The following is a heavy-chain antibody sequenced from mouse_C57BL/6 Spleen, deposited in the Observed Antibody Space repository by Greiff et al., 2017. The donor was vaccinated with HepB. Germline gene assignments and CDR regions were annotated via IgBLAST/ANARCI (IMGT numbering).Heavy chain of an antibody. J-gene: IGHJ4*01. CDR1: GYSFTGYF. CDR3: ARDDYYAMDY. Sequence: VHVKQSGPELVKPGDSVKISCKASGYSFTGYFMNWVMQSHGKSLEWIGRINPYNGDTFYNQKFKGKATLTVDKSSSTAHMELRSLTSEDSAVYYCARDDYYAMDYWGQGTSVTVSS. CDR2: INPYNGDT. V-gene: IGHV1-20*01.